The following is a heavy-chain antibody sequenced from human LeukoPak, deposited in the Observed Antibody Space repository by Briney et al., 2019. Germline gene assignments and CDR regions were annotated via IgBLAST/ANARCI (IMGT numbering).Heavy chain of an antibody. CDR1: GYTFTSYE. Sequence: ASVKVSCKASGYTFTSYEINWVRQATGQGLEWMGWMNPNSGNTGYAQKFQGKVTMTRNTSISTAYMELSSLRSEDTAVYYCARGDFIAVAGTDYYYGMDVWGQGTTVTVSS. CDR3: ARGDFIAVAGTDYYYGMDV. V-gene: IGHV1-8*01. D-gene: IGHD6-19*01. CDR2: MNPNSGNT. J-gene: IGHJ6*02.